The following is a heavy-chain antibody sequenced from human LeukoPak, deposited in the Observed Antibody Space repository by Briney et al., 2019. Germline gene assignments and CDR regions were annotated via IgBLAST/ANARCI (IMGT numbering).Heavy chain of an antibody. D-gene: IGHD5-18*01. V-gene: IGHV3-15*01. CDR3: TTASPANTWIQLWSNFDY. J-gene: IGHJ4*02. Sequence: GGSLRLSCAASGFTFSNAWMSWVSQAPGKGLEWVGRIKSKTDGGTTDYAAPVKGRFTISRDDSKNTLYLQMNSLKTEDTAVYYCTTASPANTWIQLWSNFDYWSQGTLVTVSS. CDR1: GFTFSNAW. CDR2: IKSKTDGGTT.